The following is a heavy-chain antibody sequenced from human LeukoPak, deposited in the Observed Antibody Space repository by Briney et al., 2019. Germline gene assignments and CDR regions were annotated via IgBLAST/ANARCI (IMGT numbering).Heavy chain of an antibody. J-gene: IGHJ3*02. Sequence: GSLRLSCAASGFTFSSYSMNWVRQAPGKGLEWVSSISSSSSSYIYYADSVKGRFTTSRDNAKNSLYLQMNSLRAEDTAVYYCARDSPLARDAFDIWGQGTMVTVSS. D-gene: IGHD3-16*01. V-gene: IGHV3-21*01. CDR2: ISSSSSSYI. CDR1: GFTFSSYS. CDR3: ARDSPLARDAFDI.